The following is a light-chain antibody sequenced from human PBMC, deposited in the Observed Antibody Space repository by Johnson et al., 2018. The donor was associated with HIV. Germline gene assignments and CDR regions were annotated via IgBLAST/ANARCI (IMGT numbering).Light chain of an antibody. CDR3: ATWDRSLNTGAV. V-gene: IGLV1-51*02. J-gene: IGLJ1*01. CDR2: ENN. Sequence: QLVLTQPPSVSAAPGQKVTISCSGSSSNIGNNYVSWYQQLPGTAPKLLIYENNKRPSGIPDRFSGSKSGTSATLGITGLQTGDEADYYCATWDRSLNTGAVFGTGTKVTVL. CDR1: SSNIGNNY.